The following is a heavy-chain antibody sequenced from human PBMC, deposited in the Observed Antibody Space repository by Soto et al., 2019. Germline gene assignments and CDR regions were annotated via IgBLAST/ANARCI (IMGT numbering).Heavy chain of an antibody. J-gene: IGHJ6*02. V-gene: IGHV3-21*01. D-gene: IGHD2-2*01. CDR3: ARVVGRMYQLLKGYSYYGMDV. CDR1: GFTFSSYS. Sequence: EVQLVESGGGLVKPGGSLRLSCAASGFTFSSYSMNWVRQAPGKGLEWVSSISSRSSYIYYADSVKGRFTISRDNAKNSLYLQMSSLRAEDTAVYYCARVVGRMYQLLKGYSYYGMDVWGQGTTVTVSS. CDR2: ISSRSSYI.